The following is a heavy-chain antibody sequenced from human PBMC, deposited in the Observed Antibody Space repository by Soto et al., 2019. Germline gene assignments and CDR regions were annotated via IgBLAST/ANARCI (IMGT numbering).Heavy chain of an antibody. J-gene: IGHJ4*02. CDR2: TYYRSKWYN. V-gene: IGHV6-1*01. CDR1: GDSVSSNTAA. Sequence: SQTLSLTCAISGDSVSSNTAAWNWIRQSPSRGLEWLGRTYYRSKWYNDYEVSVKSRITINPDTSKNQFSLHLNSVTPEDTALNYCVRVVGFDFDYWGLGTLVTVSS. D-gene: IGHD1-26*01. CDR3: VRVVGFDFDY.